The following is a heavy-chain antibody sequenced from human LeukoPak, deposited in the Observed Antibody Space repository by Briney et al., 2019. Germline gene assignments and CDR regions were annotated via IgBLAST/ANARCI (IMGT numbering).Heavy chain of an antibody. CDR2: ISGSGGTP. D-gene: IGHD4-17*01. Sequence: GGFLRLSCAASGFTFSSYAMGWVRQAPGKGLEWVSTISGSGGTPNYADSVKGRFTISRDNSKNTLYLQMNSLRAEDTAVYYCAKGPYGPFDYWGQGTLVTVSS. V-gene: IGHV3-23*01. J-gene: IGHJ4*02. CDR1: GFTFSSYA. CDR3: AKGPYGPFDY.